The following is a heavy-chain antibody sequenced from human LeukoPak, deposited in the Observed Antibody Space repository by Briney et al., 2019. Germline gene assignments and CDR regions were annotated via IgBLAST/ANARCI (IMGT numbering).Heavy chain of an antibody. CDR3: ARSLVFKAAAWGSLGWFDP. V-gene: IGHV1-2*02. D-gene: IGHD6-13*01. CDR1: GYTFTGYY. CDR2: INPNSGGT. Sequence: ASVKVSCKASGYTFTGYYMHWVRQAPGQGLEWMGWINPNSGGTNYAQKFQGGVTMTRDTSISTAYMELSRLRSDDTAVYYCARSLVFKAAAWGSLGWFDPWGQGTLVTVSS. J-gene: IGHJ5*02.